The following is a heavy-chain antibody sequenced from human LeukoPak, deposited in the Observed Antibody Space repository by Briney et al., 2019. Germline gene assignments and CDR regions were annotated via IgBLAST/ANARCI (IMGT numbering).Heavy chain of an antibody. CDR1: GFTFSSYA. D-gene: IGHD1-26*01. J-gene: IGHJ4*02. CDR3: AKSGSGSPGLFDY. Sequence: PGGSLRLSCAASGFTFSSYAMSWVRQAPGKGLEWVSAISGSGGSTHYADSVKGRFTISRDNSKNTLYLQMNSLRAEDTAVYYCAKSGSGSPGLFDYWGQGTLVTVSS. CDR2: ISGSGGST. V-gene: IGHV3-23*01.